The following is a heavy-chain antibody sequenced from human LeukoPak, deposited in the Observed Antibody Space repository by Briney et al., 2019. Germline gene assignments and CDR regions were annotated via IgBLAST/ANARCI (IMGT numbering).Heavy chain of an antibody. CDR1: GFTFSSYW. J-gene: IGHJ6*03. CDR3: AKDFGDYYSYYMDV. CDR2: IKQDGSEK. D-gene: IGHD3-10*01. Sequence: HPGGSLRLSCAASGFTFSSYWMSWVRQAPGKGLEWVANIKQDGSEKYYVDSVKGRFTISRDNAKNSLYLQMNSLRAEDTALYYCAKDFGDYYSYYMDVWGKGTTVTVSS. V-gene: IGHV3-7*03.